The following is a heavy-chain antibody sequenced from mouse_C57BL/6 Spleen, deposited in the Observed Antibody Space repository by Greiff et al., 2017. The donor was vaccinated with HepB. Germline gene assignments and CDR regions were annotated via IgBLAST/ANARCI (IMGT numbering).Heavy chain of an antibody. J-gene: IGHJ1*03. CDR2: IDPSDSYT. Sequence: QVHVKQPGAELVMPGASVKLSCKASGYTFTSYWMHWVKQRPGQGLEWIGEIDPSDSYTNYNQKFKGKSTLTVDKSSSTAYMQLSSLTSEDSAVYDCARRGGTALYWYFDVWGTGTTVTVSS. D-gene: IGHD1-1*01. CDR3: ARRGGTALYWYFDV. V-gene: IGHV1-69*01. CDR1: GYTFTSYW.